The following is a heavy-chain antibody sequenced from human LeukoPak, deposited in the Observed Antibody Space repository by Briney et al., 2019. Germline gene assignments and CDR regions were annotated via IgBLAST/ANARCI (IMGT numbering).Heavy chain of an antibody. D-gene: IGHD5-18*01. CDR1: GGSISSGSYY. V-gene: IGHV4-61*02. CDR2: IYTSGST. J-gene: IGHJ4*02. CDR3: ARERTDTSMDY. Sequence: SETLSLTCSVSGGSISSGSYYWTWIRQPAGKGLEWIGRIYTSGSTNHNPSLKSRVTISLDTSKNQFSLKLISVTAADTAVYFCARERTDTSMDYWGQGTLVTVSS.